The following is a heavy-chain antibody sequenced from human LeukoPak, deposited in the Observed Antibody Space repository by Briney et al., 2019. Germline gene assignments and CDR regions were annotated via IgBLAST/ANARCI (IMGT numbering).Heavy chain of an antibody. CDR2: IYFSGST. Sequence: SETLSLTCTVSGGSISSFYWSWFYWSWIRQPPGEGLEWIGYIYFSGSTNYNPSLKSRVTISVDTSKNQFSLKVTSVTAADTAVYYCASDPQGAYQYYYMNVWGKGTTVTVSS. CDR3: ASDPQGAYQYYYMNV. CDR1: GGSISSFY. V-gene: IGHV4-59*12. J-gene: IGHJ6*03. D-gene: IGHD2-2*01.